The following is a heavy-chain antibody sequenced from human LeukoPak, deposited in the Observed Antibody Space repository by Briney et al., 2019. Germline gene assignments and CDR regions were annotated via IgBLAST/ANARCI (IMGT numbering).Heavy chain of an antibody. D-gene: IGHD3-10*01. CDR1: GFTFSTYC. Sequence: GGSLRLSCAASGFTFSTYCMHWVRQAPGKGLEWVAVIRYDGSNKYYADSVKGRFTISRDNSKNTLYLQMNSLRAEDTAVYYCARDNSGSYYYVTYWGQGTLVTVSS. J-gene: IGHJ4*02. CDR3: ARDNSGSYYYVTY. CDR2: IRYDGSNK. V-gene: IGHV3-33*08.